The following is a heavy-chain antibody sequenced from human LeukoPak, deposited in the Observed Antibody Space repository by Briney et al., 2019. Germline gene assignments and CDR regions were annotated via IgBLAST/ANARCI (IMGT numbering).Heavy chain of an antibody. J-gene: IGHJ4*02. CDR3: ARSRNYMITFGGHWDY. CDR2: ISSSSSYI. V-gene: IGHV3-21*01. D-gene: IGHD3-16*01. CDR1: GFAFSTYW. Sequence: PGGSLRLSCAASGFAFSTYWMSWVRQAPGKGLEWVSSISSSSSYIYYADSVKGRFTISRDNAKNSLYLQMNSPRAEDTAVYYCARSRNYMITFGGHWDYWGQGTLVTVSS.